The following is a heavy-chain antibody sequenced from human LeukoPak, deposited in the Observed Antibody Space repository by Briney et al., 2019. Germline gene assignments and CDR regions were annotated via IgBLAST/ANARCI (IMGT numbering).Heavy chain of an antibody. CDR1: GYKFTNYG. Sequence: AASVKVSCKASGYKFTNYGISWVRQAPGQGLEWMGWISPYNGNTIYAQKLQGRVTMTTDTSTSTAYMELRSLRSDDTAVYYCAREVGVSHYYFDYWGQGALVTVSS. D-gene: IGHD1-26*01. V-gene: IGHV1-18*01. CDR3: AREVGVSHYYFDY. CDR2: ISPYNGNT. J-gene: IGHJ4*02.